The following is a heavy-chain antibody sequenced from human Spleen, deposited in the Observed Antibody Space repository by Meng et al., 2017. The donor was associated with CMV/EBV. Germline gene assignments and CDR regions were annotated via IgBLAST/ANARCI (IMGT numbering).Heavy chain of an antibody. CDR1: GFTFSSYW. V-gene: IGHV3-7*01. Sequence: GESLKISCAASGFTFSSYWMSWVRQAPGKGLEWVANIKQDGSEKYYVDSVKGRFTISRDNAKNSLYLQMNSLRAEDTAVYYCARDDRPKTGDRKVYYYYYGMDVWGQGTTVTV. CDR2: IKQDGSEK. CDR3: ARDDRPKTGDRKVYYYYYGMDV. D-gene: IGHD7-27*01. J-gene: IGHJ6*02.